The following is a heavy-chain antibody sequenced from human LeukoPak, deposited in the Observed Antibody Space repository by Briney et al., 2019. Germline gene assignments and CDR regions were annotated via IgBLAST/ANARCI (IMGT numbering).Heavy chain of an antibody. Sequence: PSETLSLTCTVSGGSISSSSYYWGWIRQPPGKGLEWIGSICYSGSTYYNPSLKSRVTISVDTSKNQFSLKLSSVTAADTAVYYCARLSRGYSGYSPYWGQGTLVTVSS. D-gene: IGHD5-12*01. CDR2: ICYSGST. CDR3: ARLSRGYSGYSPY. CDR1: GGSISSSSYY. V-gene: IGHV4-39*01. J-gene: IGHJ4*02.